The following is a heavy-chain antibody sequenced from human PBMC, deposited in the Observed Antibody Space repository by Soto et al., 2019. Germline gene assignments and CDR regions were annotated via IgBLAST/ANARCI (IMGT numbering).Heavy chain of an antibody. CDR3: ARGNGSGWYGWFDP. V-gene: IGHV4-59*01. Sequence: SETLSLTCTVSGGSISSYYWSWIRQPPGKGLEWIGYIYYSGSTNYNPSLKSRVTISVDTSKNQFSLKLSSVTAGDTAVYYCARGNGSGWYGWFDPWGQGTLVTVSS. CDR2: IYYSGST. CDR1: GGSISSYY. J-gene: IGHJ5*02. D-gene: IGHD6-19*01.